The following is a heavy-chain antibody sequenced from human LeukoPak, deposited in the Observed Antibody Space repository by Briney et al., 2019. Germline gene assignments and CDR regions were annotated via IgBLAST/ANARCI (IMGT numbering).Heavy chain of an antibody. CDR2: ISYDGSNK. Sequence: PGGSLRLSCAASGFTFSSYGMHWVRQAPGKGLEWVAVISYDGSNKYYADSVKGRFTISRDNSKNTLYLQMNSLRAEDTAVYYCAKLWFGGDWGQGTLVTVSS. CDR3: AKLWFGGD. J-gene: IGHJ4*02. D-gene: IGHD3-10*01. V-gene: IGHV3-30*18. CDR1: GFTFSSYG.